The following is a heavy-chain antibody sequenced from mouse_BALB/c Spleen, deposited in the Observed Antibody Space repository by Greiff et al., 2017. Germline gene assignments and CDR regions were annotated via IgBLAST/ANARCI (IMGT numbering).Heavy chain of an antibody. CDR2: INSNGGST. Sequence: VQLKESGGDLVKPGGSLKLSCAASGFTFSSYYMSWVRQTPEKRLELVAAINSNGGSTYYPDTVKGRFTISRDNAKNTLYLQMSSLKSEDTALYYCARHYGNYDYFDYWGQGTTLTVSS. D-gene: IGHD2-1*01. CDR1: GFTFSSYY. CDR3: ARHYGNYDYFDY. V-gene: IGHV5-6-2*01. J-gene: IGHJ2*01.